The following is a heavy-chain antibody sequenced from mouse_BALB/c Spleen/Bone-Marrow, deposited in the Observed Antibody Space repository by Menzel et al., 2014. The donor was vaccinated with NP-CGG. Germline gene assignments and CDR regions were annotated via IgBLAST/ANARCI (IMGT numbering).Heavy chain of an antibody. CDR3: ARDDYYTMDY. J-gene: IGHJ4*01. CDR2: IRNKANGYTT. V-gene: IGHV7-3*02. CDR1: GFTFTDYY. Sequence: EVMLVESGGGLVQPGGSLRLSCATSGFTFTDYYMSWVRQPPGKALEWLGFIRNKANGYTTEYSASVKGRFTISRDNSQSILYLQMNTLRAEDSATYYCARDDYYTMDYWGQGTSVTVSS.